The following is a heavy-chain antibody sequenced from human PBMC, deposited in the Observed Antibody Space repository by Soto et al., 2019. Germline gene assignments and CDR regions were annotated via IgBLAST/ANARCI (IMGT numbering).Heavy chain of an antibody. CDR2: ISYDGSNK. D-gene: IGHD3-3*01. CDR3: ARDAKYYDLWSANSGVVDY. J-gene: IGHJ4*02. Sequence: PGGSLRLSCAASGFTFSSYAMHWVRQAPGKGLEWVAVISYDGSNKYYADSVKGRFTISRDNSKNTLYLQMNSLRAEDTAVYYCARDAKYYDLWSANSGVVDYWGQGTLVTVSS. CDR1: GFTFSSYA. V-gene: IGHV3-30-3*01.